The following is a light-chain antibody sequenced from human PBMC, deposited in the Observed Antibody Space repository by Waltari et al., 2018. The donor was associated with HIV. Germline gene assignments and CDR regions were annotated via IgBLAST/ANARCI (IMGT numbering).Light chain of an antibody. CDR2: AAS. V-gene: IGKV1-39*01. CDR3: QQTYRTPHT. Sequence: DIQVTQSPSSLSASVGDRVTIPCRAGQSINNFVNWYRQKPGKAPELLISAASDVQSGFSSRFVGSGSGTYYTLTVIRLQADDFAIYYCQQTYRTPHTFGQGTRLEFK. J-gene: IGKJ5*01. CDR1: QSINNF.